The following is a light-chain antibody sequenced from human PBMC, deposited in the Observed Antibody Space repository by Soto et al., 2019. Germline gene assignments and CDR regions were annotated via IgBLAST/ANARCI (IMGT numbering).Light chain of an antibody. CDR3: QHYRSSVT. CDR1: QRVSNNY. Sequence: PGTHFLSPEERAAVSGRSCQRVSNNYLAWYQQKPGQAPRLLIYGASNRATGIPDRFSGSGSGTDVTLANRSLEPEDLAVYYRQHYRSSVTFRQGTKVDNK. CDR2: GAS. V-gene: IGKV3-20*01. J-gene: IGKJ1*01.